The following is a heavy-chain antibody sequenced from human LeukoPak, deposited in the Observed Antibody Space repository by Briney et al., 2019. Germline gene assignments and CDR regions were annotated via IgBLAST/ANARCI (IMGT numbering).Heavy chain of an antibody. CDR3: ARCHHFGVAGT. CDR2: IYPGDSDT. V-gene: IGHV5-51*01. CDR1: GYTFSNYW. D-gene: IGHD6-19*01. J-gene: IGHJ4*02. Sequence: GESLKISCKGSGYTFSNYWIGWVRQMPEKGLEWMGIIYPGDSDTKYRPSLQGQVTISVDKSISTVYLQWSSLKASDTAMYYCARCHHFGVAGTWGQGTLVTVSS.